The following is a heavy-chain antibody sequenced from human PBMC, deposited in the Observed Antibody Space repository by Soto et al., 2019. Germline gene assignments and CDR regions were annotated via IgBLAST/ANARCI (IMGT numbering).Heavy chain of an antibody. CDR3: ARGLPADY. D-gene: IGHD5-12*01. Sequence: QVQLVESGGGVVQPGKSLRLSCAASGFIFSNYGMHWVRQAPGKGLEWVAIILHDGSNKYYADSVKGRFIISRDNSKNTLYLQTNSLRAEDTAVYYCARGLPADYWGQGTLVTVSS. CDR2: ILHDGSNK. J-gene: IGHJ4*02. CDR1: GFIFSNYG. V-gene: IGHV3-30*03.